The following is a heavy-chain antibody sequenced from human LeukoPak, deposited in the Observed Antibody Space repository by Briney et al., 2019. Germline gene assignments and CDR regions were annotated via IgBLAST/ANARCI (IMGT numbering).Heavy chain of an antibody. CDR1: GGSISSSSYY. V-gene: IGHV4-39*07. CDR2: IFHSGST. Sequence: SVTLSLTCTVSGGSISSSSYYWGWIRQPPGKGLEWIGEIFHSGSTNYNPSLKSRVTTSVDNSKNHFSLTVNSVTAADTAVYYCARNAYYSADYWGRGTLVTVSS. CDR3: ARNAYYSADY. J-gene: IGHJ4*01. D-gene: IGHD4/OR15-4a*01.